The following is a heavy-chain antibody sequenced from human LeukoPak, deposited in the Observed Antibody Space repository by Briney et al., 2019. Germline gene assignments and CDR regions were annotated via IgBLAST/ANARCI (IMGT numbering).Heavy chain of an antibody. D-gene: IGHD5-18*01. Sequence: SETLSLTCTVSGGSISSYYWSWIRQPPGKGLEWIGYIYYSGSTNYNPSLKSRVTISVDTSKNQFSLKLSSVTAADTAVYYCARYSYGADYWGQGTLVTVSS. CDR2: IYYSGST. J-gene: IGHJ4*02. V-gene: IGHV4-59*08. CDR1: GGSISSYY. CDR3: ARYSYGADY.